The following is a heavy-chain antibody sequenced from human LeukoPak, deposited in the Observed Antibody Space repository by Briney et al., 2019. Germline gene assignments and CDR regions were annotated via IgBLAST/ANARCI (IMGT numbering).Heavy chain of an antibody. J-gene: IGHJ1*01. CDR3: ARGPTLKYFHH. V-gene: IGHV4-34*01. CDR1: GGSFSGYY. CDR2: IYYSGTT. Sequence: SEALSLTCAVYGGSFSGYYWSWIRQPPGKGLEWIGTIYYSGTTYYNPSLKSRVTISVDTSKNQFSLELSSMTAADTAVYYCARGPTLKYFHHWGQGTLVSVSS.